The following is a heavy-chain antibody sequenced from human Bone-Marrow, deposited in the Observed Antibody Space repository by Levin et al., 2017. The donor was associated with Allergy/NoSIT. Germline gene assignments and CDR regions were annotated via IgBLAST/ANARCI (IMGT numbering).Heavy chain of an antibody. D-gene: IGHD2-8*01. V-gene: IGHV3-30*18. CDR2: TSHDGSTK. Sequence: QAGGSLRLSCVASAFTFSNYGMHWVRQAPGTGLEWVAFTSHDGSTKYYADSVKGRFTISRDNSQNTLYLQMSSLRDEDRAVYYCAKDIRQRGTNGMDVWGQGTTVIVSS. CDR3: AKDIRQRGTNGMDV. J-gene: IGHJ6*02. CDR1: AFTFSNYG.